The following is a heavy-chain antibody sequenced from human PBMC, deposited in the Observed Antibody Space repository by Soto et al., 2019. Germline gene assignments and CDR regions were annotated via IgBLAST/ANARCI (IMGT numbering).Heavy chain of an antibody. CDR2: IIPIFGTA. CDR1: GGTLSSFV. J-gene: IGHJ4*02. V-gene: IGHV1-69*01. CDR3: ARDQKYDSSGTFDY. D-gene: IGHD3-22*01. Sequence: QVQLVQSGAEVKKPGPLVRVSWKASGGTLSSFVPSWPRQAPGKGLEWMGGIIPIFGTANYAQKFQGRVTITADESTSTAYMELSSLRSEDTAVYYCARDQKYDSSGTFDYWGQGTLVTVSS.